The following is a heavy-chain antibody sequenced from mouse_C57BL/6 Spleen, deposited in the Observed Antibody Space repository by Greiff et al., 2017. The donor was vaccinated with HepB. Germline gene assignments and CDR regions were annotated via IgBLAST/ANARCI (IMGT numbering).Heavy chain of an antibody. J-gene: IGHJ4*01. V-gene: IGHV1-18*01. CDR1: GYTFTDYN. Sequence: EVQLQQSGPELVKPGASVKIPCKASGYTFTDYNMDWVKQSHGKSLEWIGDINPNNGGTIYNQKFKGKATLTVDMSSSTADMELRSLTSEDTAVYYCARGSRGAMDYWGQGTSVTVSS. CDR2: INPNNGGT. CDR3: ARGSRGAMDY. D-gene: IGHD1-1*01.